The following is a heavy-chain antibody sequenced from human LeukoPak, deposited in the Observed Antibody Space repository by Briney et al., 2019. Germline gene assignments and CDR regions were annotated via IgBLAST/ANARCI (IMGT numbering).Heavy chain of an antibody. D-gene: IGHD5-24*01. J-gene: IGHJ3*02. V-gene: IGHV4-39*02. CDR2: IYQSGSGSS. CDR3: ASLREGRLQPGAFDI. Sequence: SETLSLTCSVSGGSIISTNYYWGWIRQPPGKGLEWIGSIYQSGSGSSYYNPSLKSRVTISGDTSKNHFFLRLSSVTAADTAVYHCASLREGRLQPGAFDIWGQGTMVTVSS. CDR1: GGSIISTNYY.